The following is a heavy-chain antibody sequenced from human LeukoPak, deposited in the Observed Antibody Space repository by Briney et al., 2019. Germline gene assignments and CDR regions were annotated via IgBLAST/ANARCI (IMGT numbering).Heavy chain of an antibody. J-gene: IGHJ5*02. CDR3: AKDLLQAGAYYGSGSENWFDP. CDR1: GFTFSGYA. D-gene: IGHD3-10*01. CDR2: ISGSGGST. V-gene: IGHV3-23*01. Sequence: GGSLRLPCAASGFTFSGYAMSWVRQAPGKGLEWVSAISGSGGSTYYADSVKGRFTISRDNSKSTLYLQMNSLRAEDTAVYYCAKDLLQAGAYYGSGSENWFDPWGQGTLVTVSS.